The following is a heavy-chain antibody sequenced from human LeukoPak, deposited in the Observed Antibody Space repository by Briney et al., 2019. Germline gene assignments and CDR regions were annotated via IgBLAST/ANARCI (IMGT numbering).Heavy chain of an antibody. CDR3: ARDSDRYYYDSSGYYDY. CDR2: ISSSSSYI. V-gene: IGHV3-21*01. J-gene: IGHJ4*02. Sequence: GGSLRLSCAASGFTFSCYSMNWVRQAPGKGLEWVSCISSSSSYIYYADSVKGRFTISRDNAKNSLYLQMNSLRAEDTAVYYCARDSDRYYYDSSGYYDYWGQGTLVTVSS. D-gene: IGHD3-22*01. CDR1: GFTFSCYS.